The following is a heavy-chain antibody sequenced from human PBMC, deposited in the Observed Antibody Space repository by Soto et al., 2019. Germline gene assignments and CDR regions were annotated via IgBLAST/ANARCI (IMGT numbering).Heavy chain of an antibody. D-gene: IGHD3-9*01. CDR2: ISSSSSTI. V-gene: IGHV3-48*02. CDR1: GFTFSSYS. Sequence: PGGSLRLSCAASGFTFSSYSMNWVRQAPGKGLEWVSYISSSSSTIYYADSVKGRFTISRDNAKNSLYLQMNSLRDEDTAVYYCARDYKPDYDILTGYPYDAFDSPGQGTRVTVSS. CDR3: ARDYKPDYDILTGYPYDAFDS. J-gene: IGHJ3*02.